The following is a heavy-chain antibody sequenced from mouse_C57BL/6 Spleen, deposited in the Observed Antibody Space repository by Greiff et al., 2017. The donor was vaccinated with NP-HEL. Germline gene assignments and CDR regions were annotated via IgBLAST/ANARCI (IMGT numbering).Heavy chain of an antibody. Sequence: VQLQQSGPELVKPGASVKISCKASGYTFTDYYMNWVKQSHGKSLEWIGDINPNNGGTSYNQKFKGKATLTVDKSSSTAYMELRSLTSEDSVVYYCARKKATVVATGLDYWGQGTTLTVSS. V-gene: IGHV1-26*01. J-gene: IGHJ2*01. CDR3: ARKKATVVATGLDY. D-gene: IGHD1-1*01. CDR1: GYTFTDYY. CDR2: INPNNGGT.